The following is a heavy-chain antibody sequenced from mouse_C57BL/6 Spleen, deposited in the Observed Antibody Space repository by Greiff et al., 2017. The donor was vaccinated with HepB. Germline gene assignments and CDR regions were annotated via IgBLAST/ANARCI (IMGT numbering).Heavy chain of an antibody. J-gene: IGHJ2*01. CDR1: GFTFSSYG. V-gene: IGHV5-6*02. CDR3: ARENYGSPDFDY. CDR2: ISSGGSYT. Sequence: DVMLVEPGGDLVKPGGSLKLSCAASGFTFSSYGMSWVRQTPDKRLEWVATISSGGSYTYYPDSVKGRFTISRDNAKNTLYLQMSSLKSEDTAMYYCARENYGSPDFDYWGQGTTLTVSS. D-gene: IGHD1-1*01.